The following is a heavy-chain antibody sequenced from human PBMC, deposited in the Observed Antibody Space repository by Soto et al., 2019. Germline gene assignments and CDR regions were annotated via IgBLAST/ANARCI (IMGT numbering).Heavy chain of an antibody. Sequence: QVQLVQSGAEVKKPGASVKVSCKASGYTFTSYAMHWVRQAPGQRLEWMGWSNAGNGNTKYSQKFQGRVTITRDTSASTAYMELSSLRSEDTAVYYCARSLLGSQGYCSGGSCSSRSFYWGQGTLVTVSS. CDR3: ARSLLGSQGYCSGGSCSSRSFY. CDR2: SNAGNGNT. CDR1: GYTFTSYA. D-gene: IGHD2-15*01. J-gene: IGHJ4*02. V-gene: IGHV1-3*01.